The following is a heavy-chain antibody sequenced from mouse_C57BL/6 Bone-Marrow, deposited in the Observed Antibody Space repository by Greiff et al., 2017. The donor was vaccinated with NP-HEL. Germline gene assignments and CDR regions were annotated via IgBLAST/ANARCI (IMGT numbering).Heavy chain of an antibody. V-gene: IGHV5-4*01. Sequence: EVQRVESGGGLVKPGGSLKLSCAASGFTFSSYAMSWVRQTPEKRLEWVATISDGGSYTYYPDNVKGRFTISRDNAKNNLYLQMSHLKSEDTAMYYCAREIYYYGSDYWGQGTTLTVSS. D-gene: IGHD1-1*01. CDR2: ISDGGSYT. CDR1: GFTFSSYA. J-gene: IGHJ2*01. CDR3: AREIYYYGSDY.